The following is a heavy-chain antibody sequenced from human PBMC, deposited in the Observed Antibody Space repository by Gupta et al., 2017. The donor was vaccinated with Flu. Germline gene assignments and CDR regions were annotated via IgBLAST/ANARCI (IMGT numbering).Heavy chain of an antibody. D-gene: IGHD2-2*01. CDR1: GYTFTRNY. V-gene: IGHV1-46*01. CDR2: INPRSGTA. J-gene: IGHJ5*02. Sequence: QVQLVQSGAEVKEPGASVKVSCKASGYTFTRNYIQWLRQAPGQGLEWMGLINPRSGTATYAQKFKGRVTMTRDTSTSTAYMEMNSLTYDDTAVYYCARDGGDTSSPLRWWFDPWGQGALVTVSS. CDR3: ARDGGDTSSPLRWWFDP.